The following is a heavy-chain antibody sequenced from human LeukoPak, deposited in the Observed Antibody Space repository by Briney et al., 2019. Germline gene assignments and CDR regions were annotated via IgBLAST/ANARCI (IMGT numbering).Heavy chain of an antibody. Sequence: TSETLSLTCTVSGGPNRNNNYYWARIRQPPGKGLEFIGSMYYSGSPYYNPSLKGRVTISVDTSKNQFSLNLSPVTAGDTAVYYCARDGTHGTGLNCFDHWGQGALVTVSS. CDR3: ARDGTHGTGLNCFDH. V-gene: IGHV4-39*07. CDR2: MYYSGSP. CDR1: GGPNRNNNYY. J-gene: IGHJ5*02. D-gene: IGHD1-1*01.